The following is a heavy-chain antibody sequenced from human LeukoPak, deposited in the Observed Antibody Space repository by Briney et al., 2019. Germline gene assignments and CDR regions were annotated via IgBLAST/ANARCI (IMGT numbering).Heavy chain of an antibody. CDR1: GDSSRSYY. D-gene: IGHD3-16*01. CDR2: IYYSGST. V-gene: IGHV4-59*01. J-gene: IGHJ4*02. CDR3: ARDRSLGIIDY. Sequence: SETLSLTCIVSGDSSRSYYWSWIRQPPGKGLEWIGYIYYSGSTNYNPSLKSRVTISVDASKNHFSLKLSSVTAADTAVYYCARDRSLGIIDYWGQGTLVTVSS.